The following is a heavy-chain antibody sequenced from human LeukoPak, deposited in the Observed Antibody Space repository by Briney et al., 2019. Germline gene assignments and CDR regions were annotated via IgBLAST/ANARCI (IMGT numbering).Heavy chain of an antibody. CDR3: ARVASYYDILTGYYSGGYFDY. D-gene: IGHD3-9*01. Sequence: GGSLRLSCAASGFSFKDYYFSWIRQAPGKGLEWVSFINVNGGAMYYADSVKGRFTISRDNAKNSLYLQMNSLRAEDTAVYYCARVASYYDILTGYYSGGYFDYWGQGTLVTVSS. J-gene: IGHJ4*02. V-gene: IGHV3-11*04. CDR2: INVNGGAM. CDR1: GFSFKDYY.